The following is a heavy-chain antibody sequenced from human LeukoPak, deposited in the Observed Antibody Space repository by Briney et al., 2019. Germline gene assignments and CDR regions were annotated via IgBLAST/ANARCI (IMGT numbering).Heavy chain of an antibody. V-gene: IGHV3-7*01. J-gene: IGHJ4*02. CDR1: GFTLSSYW. D-gene: IGHD5-24*01. CDR2: IRQDESQK. Sequence: GGSLRLSCAASGFTLSSYWMSWVRQAPGKGLEWVANIRQDESQKYYVDSVKGRFTISRDNAKNTLYLQMNSLRAEDTAVYYCARGARDGFYSDYWGQGTLVTVSS. CDR3: ARGARDGFYSDY.